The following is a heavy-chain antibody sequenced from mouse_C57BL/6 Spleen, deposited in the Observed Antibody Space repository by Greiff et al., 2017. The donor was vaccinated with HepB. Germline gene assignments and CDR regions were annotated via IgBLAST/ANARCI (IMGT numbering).Heavy chain of an antibody. V-gene: IGHV10-3*01. CDR2: IRSKSSNYAT. D-gene: IGHD2-4*01. Sequence: EVQLVESGGGLVQPKGSLKLSCAASGFTFNTYAMHWVRQAPGKGFEWVARIRSKSSNYATYYADSVKDRFTISRDDSQSMLYLQINNLKTEDTAMYYCVRGDYPSYAMDYWGQGTSVTVSS. CDR1: GFTFNTYA. J-gene: IGHJ4*01. CDR3: VRGDYPSYAMDY.